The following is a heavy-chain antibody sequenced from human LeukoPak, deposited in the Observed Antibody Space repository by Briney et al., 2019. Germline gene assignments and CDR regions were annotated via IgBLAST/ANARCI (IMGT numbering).Heavy chain of an antibody. CDR3: ARGTAMVVGRVDY. Sequence: GGSLRLSCAASGFTFSIYSMNWVRQAPGKGLEWVSSISSSSTYIYYADSVKGRFTISRDNAKNSLYLQVNSLRAEDTAVYYCARGTAMVVGRVDYWGQGTLVTVSS. V-gene: IGHV3-21*01. CDR1: GFTFSIYS. CDR2: ISSSSTYI. D-gene: IGHD5-18*01. J-gene: IGHJ4*02.